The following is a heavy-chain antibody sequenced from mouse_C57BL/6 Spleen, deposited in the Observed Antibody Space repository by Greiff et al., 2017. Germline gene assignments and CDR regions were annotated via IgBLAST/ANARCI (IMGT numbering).Heavy chain of an antibody. CDR2: IDPSDSYT. D-gene: IGHD2-1*01. V-gene: IGHV1-69*01. CDR1: GYTFTSYW. CDR3: ARSYGNYVSWYFDV. J-gene: IGHJ1*03. Sequence: VQLQQPGAELVMPGASVKLSCKASGYTFTSYWMHWVKQRPGQGLEWIGEIDPSDSYTNYKQKFKGKSTLTVDKSSSTAYMQLSNLTSEDSAVYYCARSYGNYVSWYFDVWGTGTTVTVSS.